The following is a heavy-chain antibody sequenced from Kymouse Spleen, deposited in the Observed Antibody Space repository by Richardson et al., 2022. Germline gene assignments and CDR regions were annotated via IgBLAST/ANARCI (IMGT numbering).Heavy chain of an antibody. CDR2: IRSKANSYAT. CDR1: GFTFSGSA. J-gene: IGHJ6*02. CDR3: TPSGGYYYYYYGMDV. Sequence: EVQLVESGGGLVQPGGSLKLSCAASGFTFSGSAMHWVRQASGKGLEWVGRIRSKANSYATAYAASVKGRFTISRDDSKNTAYLQMNSLKTEDTAVYYCTPSGGYYYYYYGMDVWGQGTTVTVSS. V-gene: IGHV3-73*02. D-gene: IGHD2-15*01.